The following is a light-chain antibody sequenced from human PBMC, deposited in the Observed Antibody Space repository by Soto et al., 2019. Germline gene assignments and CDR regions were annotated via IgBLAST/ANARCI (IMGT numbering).Light chain of an antibody. CDR3: QQYNTLIT. Sequence: EIAMTQSPATLSVSPGQRATLSCRASQNVNSNLAGYQQKPGHAPSLLMYNVSTRATGFPARFNGSGSGTEFTLTISSLQSEDSAIYYCQQYNTLITVGQGTKLEIK. CDR1: QNVNSN. CDR2: NVS. V-gene: IGKV3-15*01. J-gene: IGKJ2*01.